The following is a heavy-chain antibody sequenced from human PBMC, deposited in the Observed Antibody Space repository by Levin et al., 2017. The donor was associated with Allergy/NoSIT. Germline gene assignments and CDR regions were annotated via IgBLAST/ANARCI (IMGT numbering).Heavy chain of an antibody. CDR3: AKTGSTTIAARLNY. CDR1: GFAFNNYA. V-gene: IGHV3-23*01. D-gene: IGHD6-6*01. Sequence: GGSLRLSCAASGFAFNNYAMTWVRQVPGKGLEWVSGISGSDGSTYYADSVKGRFTISRDNSKNTLYLQMNNLRAEDTAVYYCAKTGSTTIAARLNYWGQGTLVTVSS. J-gene: IGHJ4*02. CDR2: ISGSDGST.